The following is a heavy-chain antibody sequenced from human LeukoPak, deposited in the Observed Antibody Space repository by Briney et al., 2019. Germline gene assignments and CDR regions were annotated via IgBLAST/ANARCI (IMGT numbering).Heavy chain of an antibody. V-gene: IGHV3-23*01. D-gene: IGHD2-21*02. CDR2: ISGSGGST. Sequence: GGSLRLSCTVSGFTVSSNCMSWVRQAPGKGLESVSTISGSGGSTYYVDSVKGRFTISRDNSKNTLYLQMNSLRAEDTAVYYCAKEYGGGDCLDYWGQGTLVTVSS. CDR1: GFTVSSNC. CDR3: AKEYGGGDCLDY. J-gene: IGHJ4*02.